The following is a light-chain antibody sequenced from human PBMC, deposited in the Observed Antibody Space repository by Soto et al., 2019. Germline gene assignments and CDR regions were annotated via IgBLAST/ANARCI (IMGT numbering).Light chain of an antibody. CDR2: DAS. V-gene: IGKV1-39*01. Sequence: DIQMTQSPSSLSESVGDRVMISCRASQTISTYLNWYQQKPGTAPKLLIYDASTLQSGVPSRFRGSGSGTDFTLTISNLQPEDLATFYCQQSFSRPMYTFGQGTKVEIK. CDR3: QQSFSRPMYT. J-gene: IGKJ2*01. CDR1: QTISTY.